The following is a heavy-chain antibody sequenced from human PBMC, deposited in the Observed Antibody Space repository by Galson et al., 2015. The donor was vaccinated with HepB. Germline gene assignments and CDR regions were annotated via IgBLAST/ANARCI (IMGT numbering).Heavy chain of an antibody. CDR1: GFTFSSYG. Sequence: SLRLACAASGFTFSSYGMHWVRQAPGKGLEWVAVISYDGSNKYYADSVKGRFNISRDNSKNTLYLQMNSLRAEDTAVYYCAKSYSSSRTFDYWGQGTLVTVSS. J-gene: IGHJ4*02. V-gene: IGHV3-30*18. D-gene: IGHD6-13*01. CDR2: ISYDGSNK. CDR3: AKSYSSSRTFDY.